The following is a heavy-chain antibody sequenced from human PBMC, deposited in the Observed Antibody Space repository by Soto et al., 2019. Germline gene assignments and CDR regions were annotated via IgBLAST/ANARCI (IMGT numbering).Heavy chain of an antibody. CDR1: GYTFTSYG. CDR2: ISAYNGNT. D-gene: IGHD6-6*01. J-gene: IGHJ5*02. V-gene: IGHV1-18*01. Sequence: ASVKVSCKASGYTFTSYGISWVRQAPGQGLEWMGWISAYNGNTNHAQKLQGRVTMTTDTSTSTAYMELRSLRSDDTAVYYCAGDLGLVLAAPWLWFDPWGQGTLVTVSS. CDR3: AGDLGLVLAAPWLWFDP.